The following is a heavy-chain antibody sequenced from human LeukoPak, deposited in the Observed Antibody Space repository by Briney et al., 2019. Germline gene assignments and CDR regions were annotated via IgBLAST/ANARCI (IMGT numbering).Heavy chain of an antibody. CDR2: IYSGGST. Sequence: PGGSLRLSCAASGFTVSSNYMSWVRQAPGKGLEWVSVIYSGGSTYYADSVKGRFTISRDNSKNTLYLQMNSLRAEDTAVYYCARRYCSGGSCYAPDWFDPWGQGTLVTVSS. D-gene: IGHD2-15*01. V-gene: IGHV3-53*01. CDR3: ARRYCSGGSCYAPDWFDP. CDR1: GFTVSSNY. J-gene: IGHJ5*02.